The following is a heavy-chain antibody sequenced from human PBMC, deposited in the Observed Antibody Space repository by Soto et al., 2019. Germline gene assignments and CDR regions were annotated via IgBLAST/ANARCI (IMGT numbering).Heavy chain of an antibody. CDR1: GFTVSSNY. D-gene: IGHD3-3*01. Sequence: PGGSLRLSCAASGFTVSSNYMSWVRQAPGKGLEWVSVIYSGGSTYYADSVKGRFTISRDNSKNTLYLQMNSLRAEDTAVYYCARPYYDFWSGAVMDVWGQGTSVTVSS. V-gene: IGHV3-53*01. CDR2: IYSGGST. CDR3: ARPYYDFWSGAVMDV. J-gene: IGHJ6*02.